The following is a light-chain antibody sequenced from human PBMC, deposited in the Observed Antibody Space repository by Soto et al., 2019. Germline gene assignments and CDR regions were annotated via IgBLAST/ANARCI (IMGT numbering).Light chain of an antibody. CDR1: QSVSSN. V-gene: IGKV3-15*01. Sequence: EIVMTQSPATLSVSPGERATLSCRASQSVSSNLAWYQQKPGQAPRLLIYGASTRATGIPARFSGSGSGTEFTLPISSLQSEEFAVYYCQQYNNSPTFGQGTRLEIK. CDR2: GAS. CDR3: QQYNNSPT. J-gene: IGKJ5*01.